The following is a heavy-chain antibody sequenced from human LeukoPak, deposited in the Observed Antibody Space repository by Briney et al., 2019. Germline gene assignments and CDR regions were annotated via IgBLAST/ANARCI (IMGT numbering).Heavy chain of an antibody. Sequence: SETLSLTCTVSGGSISSSSYYWGWIRQPPGKGLEWIGSIYYSGSSYYNPSLKRRVTISVDTSKNQFSLKLSSVTAADTAVYYCARQAGVTIFGVVIQTVDYWGQGTLVTVSS. CDR1: GGSISSSSYY. D-gene: IGHD3-3*01. J-gene: IGHJ4*02. CDR2: IYYSGSS. V-gene: IGHV4-39*01. CDR3: ARQAGVTIFGVVIQTVDY.